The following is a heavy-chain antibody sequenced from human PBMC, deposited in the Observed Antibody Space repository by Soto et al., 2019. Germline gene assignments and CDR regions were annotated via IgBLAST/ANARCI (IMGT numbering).Heavy chain of an antibody. Sequence: GGSLRLSCAASGFTFSSYAMHWVRQAPGKGLEWVAVISYDGSNKYYADSVKGRFTISRDNSKNTLYLQMNSLRAEDTAVYYCASIYCSSTSCYRYFARIDYWGQGTLVTVAS. CDR1: GFTFSSYA. CDR2: ISYDGSNK. D-gene: IGHD2-2*02. J-gene: IGHJ4*02. V-gene: IGHV3-30-3*01. CDR3: ASIYCSSTSCYRYFARIDY.